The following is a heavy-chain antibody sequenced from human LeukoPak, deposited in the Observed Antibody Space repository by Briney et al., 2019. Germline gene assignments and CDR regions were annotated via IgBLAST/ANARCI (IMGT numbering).Heavy chain of an antibody. V-gene: IGHV4-34*01. CDR1: GGSFSGYY. CDR3: ARGRYCSSTSCYTGRSYYYYYMDV. CDR2: INHSGST. Sequence: PSETLSLTYAVYGGSFSGYYWSWIRQLPGKGLEWIGEINHSGSTNYNPSLKSRVTISVDTSKNQFSLKLSSVTAADTAVYYCARGRYCSSTSCYTGRSYYYYYMDVWGKGTTVTVSS. D-gene: IGHD2-2*02. J-gene: IGHJ6*03.